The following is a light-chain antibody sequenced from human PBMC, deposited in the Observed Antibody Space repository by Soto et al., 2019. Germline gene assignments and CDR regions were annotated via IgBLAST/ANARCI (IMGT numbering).Light chain of an antibody. J-gene: IGKJ1*01. V-gene: IGKV3-20*01. CDR3: HHYGGVQWT. Sequence: EIVLTQSPDTLSLSPGERATLSCRASQTISSNYFAWYQQRPGQAPRLLISGASSRATGIPDRFSGSGSGTDFTLTINRLDPEDSAKYYCHHYGGVQWTFGQGTKVEIK. CDR2: GAS. CDR1: QTISSNY.